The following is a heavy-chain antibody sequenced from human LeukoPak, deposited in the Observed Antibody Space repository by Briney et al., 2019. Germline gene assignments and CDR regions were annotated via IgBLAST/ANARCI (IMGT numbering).Heavy chain of an antibody. D-gene: IGHD3-3*01. V-gene: IGHV3-21*01. J-gene: IGHJ6*02. CDR1: GFTFSSYS. CDR2: ISSSSYI. Sequence: PGGSLRLSCAASGFTFSSYSMNWVRQAPGKGLEWVSSISSSSYINYADSVKGRFTISRDNAKNSLYLQMNSLRAEDTAVYYCARDRERDYDFWSGLNYYYYYGMDVWGQGTTVTVSS. CDR3: ARDRERDYDFWSGLNYYYYYGMDV.